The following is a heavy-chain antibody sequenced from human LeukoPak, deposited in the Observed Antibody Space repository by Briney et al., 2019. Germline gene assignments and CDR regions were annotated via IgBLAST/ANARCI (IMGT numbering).Heavy chain of an antibody. J-gene: IGHJ4*02. CDR2: IYTSGST. Sequence: PSETLSLTCTVSGGSISSYYWSWIRQPAGKGLEWIGRIYTSGSTNYNPSLKSRVTMSVDTSKNQFSLKLSSVTAADTAVYYCARTAREVRPGEFDYWGKGTLVTFSS. CDR3: ARTAREVRPGEFDY. CDR1: GGSISSYY. V-gene: IGHV4-4*07. D-gene: IGHD3-16*01.